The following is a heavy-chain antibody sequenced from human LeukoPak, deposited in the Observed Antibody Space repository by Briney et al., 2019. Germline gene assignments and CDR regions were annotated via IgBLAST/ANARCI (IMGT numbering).Heavy chain of an antibody. CDR2: MNPNSGNT. D-gene: IGHD3-10*01. Sequence: GASVKVSCKASGYTFTSYDINWVRQATGQGLERMGWMNPNSGNTGYAQKFQGRVTITRNTSISTAYMELSSLRSEDTAVYYCARVRITMVRGVFYYYYYYMDVWGKGTTVTVSS. J-gene: IGHJ6*03. CDR1: GYTFTSYD. V-gene: IGHV1-8*03. CDR3: ARVRITMVRGVFYYYYYYMDV.